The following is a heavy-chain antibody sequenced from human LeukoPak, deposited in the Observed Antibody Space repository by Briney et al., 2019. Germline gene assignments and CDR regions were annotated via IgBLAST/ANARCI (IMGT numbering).Heavy chain of an antibody. V-gene: IGHV1-69*05. CDR2: IIPIFGTA. CDR3: ARDLVEARYRISIGDAFDV. D-gene: IGHD2-15*01. Sequence: GASVKVSCKASGGTFSSYAISWVRQAPGQGLEWMGGIIPIFGTANYAQKFQGRVILSTDTSTDTAYMEMRSLRSDDTAVYFCARDLVEARYRISIGDAFDVWGQGTMVTVSS. CDR1: GGTFSSYA. J-gene: IGHJ3*01.